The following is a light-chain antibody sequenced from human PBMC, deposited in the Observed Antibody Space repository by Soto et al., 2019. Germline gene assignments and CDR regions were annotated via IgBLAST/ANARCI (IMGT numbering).Light chain of an antibody. CDR3: QRYGSSPPAYT. Sequence: ENALTQSPGTLSLSPGERATLSCRARQTVSSNQLGWYCQKPGQAAGLLIYGASVRATGIPDRFSGSGSGTDFTLTISRLKPEDFAVYYCQRYGSSPPAYTFGQGTKLEIK. J-gene: IGKJ2*01. CDR1: QTVSSNQ. CDR2: GAS. V-gene: IGKV3-20*01.